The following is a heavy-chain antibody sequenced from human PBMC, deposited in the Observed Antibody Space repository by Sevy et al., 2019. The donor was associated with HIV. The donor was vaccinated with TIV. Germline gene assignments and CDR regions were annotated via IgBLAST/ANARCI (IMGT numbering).Heavy chain of an antibody. CDR2: ISYDGSNK. CDR3: AKDPKNYGDYLHPHYYYYYGMDV. J-gene: IGHJ6*02. V-gene: IGHV3-30*18. Sequence: GSLRLSCAASGFTFSSYGMHWVRQAPGKGLEWVAVISYDGSNKYYADSVKGRFTISRDNSKNTLYLQMNSLRAEDTAVYYCAKDPKNYGDYLHPHYYYYYGMDVWGQGTTVTVSS. D-gene: IGHD4-17*01. CDR1: GFTFSSYG.